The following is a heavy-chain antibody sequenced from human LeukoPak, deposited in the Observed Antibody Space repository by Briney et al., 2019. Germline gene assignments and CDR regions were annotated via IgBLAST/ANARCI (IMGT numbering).Heavy chain of an antibody. CDR2: ISTDGSST. CDR1: GFSFSSSW. V-gene: IGHV3-74*01. CDR3: AGHHQAYSRTY. Sequence: PGGSLRLSCAASGFSFSSSWMHWVRQVPGKGLEWVSRISTDGSSTTYADSVKGRFTISRDNAKDTLYLQMNSLRAEDTAVYYCAGHHQAYSRTYWGQGTLVTVSS. J-gene: IGHJ4*02. D-gene: IGHD6-13*01.